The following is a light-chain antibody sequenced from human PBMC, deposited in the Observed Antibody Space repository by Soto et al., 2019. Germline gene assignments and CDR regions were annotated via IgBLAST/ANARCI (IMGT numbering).Light chain of an antibody. CDR3: QSYDISLSGSV. Sequence: QSVLTQPTSVSGAPGQRVTISCTGSSSNIGAGYNVHWYQHLPGTAPKLLIYDNSDRPSGVPDRFSGSKSGTSASLAITGLQAEDEASYYCQSYDISLSGSVFGGGTKLTVL. CDR2: DNS. CDR1: SSNIGAGYN. J-gene: IGLJ2*01. V-gene: IGLV1-40*01.